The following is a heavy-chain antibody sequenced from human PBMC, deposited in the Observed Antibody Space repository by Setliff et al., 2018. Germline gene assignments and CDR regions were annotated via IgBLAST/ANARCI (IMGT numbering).Heavy chain of an antibody. V-gene: IGHV3-23*01. CDR1: GFTFSSYA. CDR3: AKDRVPDGKWDFDS. D-gene: IGHD2-8*01. J-gene: IGHJ4*02. CDR2: ISGSGGST. Sequence: LSLSCAASGFTFSSYAMSWVRQAPGKGLEWVSAISGSGGSTYYADSVKGRFTISRDNSQNTVYLQMTNLRVEDTAIYYCAKDRVPDGKWDFDSSGPGILVTVSS.